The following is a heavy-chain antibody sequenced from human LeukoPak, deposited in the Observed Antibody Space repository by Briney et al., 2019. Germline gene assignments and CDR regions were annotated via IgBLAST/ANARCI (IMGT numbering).Heavy chain of an antibody. D-gene: IGHD3-10*01. CDR3: TRSGYYNGYDY. CDR2: IAPDGSAT. CDR1: GFTFSGHW. J-gene: IGHJ4*02. Sequence: PGGSVRLFCVASGFTFSGHWMHWAHQVPGKGLVAVARIAPDGSATTYADSVKGRFTISRDNAKNTLYLEMNSLTAEDTALYYCTRSGYYNGYDYWGQGTLVTVSS. V-gene: IGHV3-74*03.